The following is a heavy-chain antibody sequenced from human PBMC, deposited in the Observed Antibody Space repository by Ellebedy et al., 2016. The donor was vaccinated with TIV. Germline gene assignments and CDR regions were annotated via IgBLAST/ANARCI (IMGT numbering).Heavy chain of an antibody. CDR2: INAYNGNT. V-gene: IGHV1-18*04. CDR3: ARTSRYAYSSSCDY. J-gene: IGHJ4*02. D-gene: IGHD6-13*01. CDR1: GYSFTSYG. Sequence: AASVKVSCKASGYSFTSYGISWVRQAPGQGLEWMGWINAYNGNTNYAQNVQGRVTMTTDTSTNTAYMELRSLTSDDTAVYFCARTSRYAYSSSCDYWGQGTLGTVSS.